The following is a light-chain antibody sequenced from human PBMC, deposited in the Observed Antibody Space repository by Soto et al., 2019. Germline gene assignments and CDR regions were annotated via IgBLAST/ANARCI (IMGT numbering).Light chain of an antibody. CDR1: NSNIGRHT. CDR2: TEN. Sequence: QSVLTQPPSASGTPGQRVTISCSGSNSNIGRHTVNWYQQLPGTAPKLLIYTENQRPSGVPDRFSDSKSGTSASLAISALQSEDEADYYCAAWDDSLGAGVFGGGTKLTVL. J-gene: IGLJ3*02. V-gene: IGLV1-44*01. CDR3: AAWDDSLGAGV.